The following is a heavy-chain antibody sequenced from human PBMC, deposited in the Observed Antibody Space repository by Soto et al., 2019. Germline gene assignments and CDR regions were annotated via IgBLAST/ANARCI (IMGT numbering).Heavy chain of an antibody. CDR1: GGSFSGYH. CDR3: ARGWYYHGSGSYVYYGMDV. D-gene: IGHD3-10*01. V-gene: IGHV4-34*01. Sequence: PSETLSLTCAVHGGSFSGYHWRWIRQPPGKGLEWIGEINHSGSNNYHPSLKSRVTISVDTYKNQFSLKLSSVTAADTAVYYCARGWYYHGSGSYVYYGMDVWGQGTTVT. J-gene: IGHJ6*02. CDR2: INHSGSN.